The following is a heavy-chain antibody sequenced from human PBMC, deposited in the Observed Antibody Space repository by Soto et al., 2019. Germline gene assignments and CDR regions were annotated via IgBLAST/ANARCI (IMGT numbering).Heavy chain of an antibody. D-gene: IGHD1-1*01. V-gene: IGHV1-69*08. CDR2: IIPILGIA. CDR1: GGTFSSYT. CDR3: ARDLQLANRGYFDY. Sequence: QVQLVQSGAEVKKPGSSVKVSCKASGGTFSSYTISWVRQAPGQGLEWMGRIIPILGIANYAQKFQGRVTITADKSTSTAYMELSSLRSEDTAVYYCARDLQLANRGYFDYWGQGTLVTVSS. J-gene: IGHJ4*02.